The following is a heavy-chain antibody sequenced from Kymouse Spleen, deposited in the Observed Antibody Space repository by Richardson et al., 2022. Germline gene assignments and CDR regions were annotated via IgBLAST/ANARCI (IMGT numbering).Heavy chain of an antibody. J-gene: IGHJ6*02. CDR1: GFTFSSYG. Sequence: QVQLVESGGGVVQPGRSLRLSCAASGFTFSSYGMHWVRQAPGKGLEWVAVIWYDGSNKYYADSVKGRFTISRDNSKNTLYLQMNSLRAEDTAVYYCAREGNWNYGDYYYYGMDVWGQGTTVTVSS. CDR3: AREGNWNYGDYYYYGMDV. V-gene: IGHV3-33*01. D-gene: IGHD1-7*01. CDR2: IWYDGSNK.